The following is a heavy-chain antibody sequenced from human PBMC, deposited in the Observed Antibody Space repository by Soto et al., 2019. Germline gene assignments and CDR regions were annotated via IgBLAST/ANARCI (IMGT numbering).Heavy chain of an antibody. V-gene: IGHV1-18*01. CDR3: ARDFRDSRGGPRCIYFQY. CDR1: GYTFTSYG. Sequence: ASVKVSCKASGYTFTSYGFSWVRQAPGQGREWVAWISANSGDTNSAQKFQGRVTLTTDTSTSTAYMDLRSLRSDDTAVYYCARDFRDSRGGPRCIYFQYLGQGTLGHGSS. J-gene: IGHJ4*02. CDR2: ISANSGDT. D-gene: IGHD2-15*01.